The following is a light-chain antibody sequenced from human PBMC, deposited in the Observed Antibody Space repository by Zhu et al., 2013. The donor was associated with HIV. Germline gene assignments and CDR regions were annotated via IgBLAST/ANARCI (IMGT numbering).Light chain of an antibody. CDR1: SSNIGKNY. J-gene: IGLJ3*02. CDR2: DNN. Sequence: QSVLTQPPSVSAAPGQKVTISCSGSSSNIGKNYVSWYQQVPGAAPKLLIYDNNKRPSGIPDRFSGSKSGTSATLTISGLRSDNEADYYCAAWDDSLSGWVFGGGTKVTVL. CDR3: AAWDDSLSGWV. V-gene: IGLV1-51*01.